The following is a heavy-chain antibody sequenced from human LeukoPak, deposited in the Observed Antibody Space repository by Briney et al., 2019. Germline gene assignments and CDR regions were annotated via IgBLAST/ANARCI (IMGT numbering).Heavy chain of an antibody. D-gene: IGHD3-22*01. CDR2: IYTSGST. CDR3: AREGEYYYDSSGYYGYFDL. J-gene: IGHJ2*01. CDR1: GGSISSGSYY. V-gene: IGHV4-61*02. Sequence: PSQTLSLTCTVPGGSISSGSYYWSWIRQPAGKGLEWIGRIYTSGSTNYNPSLKSRVTISVDTSKNQFSLKLSSVTAADTAVYYCAREGEYYYDSSGYYGYFDLWGRGTLVTVSS.